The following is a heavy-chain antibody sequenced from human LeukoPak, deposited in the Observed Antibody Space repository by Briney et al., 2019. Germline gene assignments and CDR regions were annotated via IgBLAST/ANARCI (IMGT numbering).Heavy chain of an antibody. Sequence: GESLKISCKGSGYSFTNYWVGWVRQMPGKGLEWMGMLYPGDSASRFSPSFQGRVTMSVDRSINTAYLQWGSLRASDTAMYYCATSREVAGSHAFDIWGQGTVVTVSS. D-gene: IGHD6-19*01. CDR2: LYPGDSAS. CDR3: ATSREVAGSHAFDI. J-gene: IGHJ3*02. CDR1: GYSFTNYW. V-gene: IGHV5-51*01.